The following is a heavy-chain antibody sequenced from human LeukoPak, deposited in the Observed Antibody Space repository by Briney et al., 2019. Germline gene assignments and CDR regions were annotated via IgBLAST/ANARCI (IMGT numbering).Heavy chain of an antibody. V-gene: IGHV4-34*01. CDR2: ISHSEST. J-gene: IGHJ4*02. D-gene: IGHD3-22*01. CDR3: ARGPYYYDSSGKDFDH. Sequence: SETLSVTCAVYGGCFSGYYWSWIRQPPGKGLESIGEISHSESTNYNPSLKRRVTISVDPSKNQFSLKLSSVTAADTAVYYCARGPYYYDSSGKDFDHWGQGTLVTVSS. CDR1: GGCFSGYY.